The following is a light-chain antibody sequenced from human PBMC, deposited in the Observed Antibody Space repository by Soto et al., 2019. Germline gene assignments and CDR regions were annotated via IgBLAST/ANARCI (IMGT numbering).Light chain of an antibody. CDR1: QSVSSN. Sequence: EIVMTQSPATLSVSPGERATLSCRASQSVSSNLAWYQQKPGQTPRLLIFGASTRATGISARFSGSGSGTEFTLTISSLQSEDLAFYSCHQYHAWPQTFGQGTKVEIK. V-gene: IGKV3-15*01. CDR2: GAS. J-gene: IGKJ1*01. CDR3: HQYHAWPQT.